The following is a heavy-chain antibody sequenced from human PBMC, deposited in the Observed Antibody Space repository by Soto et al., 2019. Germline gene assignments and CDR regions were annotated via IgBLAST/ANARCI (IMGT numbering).Heavy chain of an antibody. D-gene: IGHD3-22*01. CDR1: GLTFIRYW. J-gene: IGHJ4*02. CDR2: IDPSDSFT. Sequence: ESLTMSFPGSGLTFIRYWISWVRQTPGKGLEWLGRIDPSDSFTVHNPSYQDHVAISVDKSISTAYLQWTSLKASDTGTYFCARHGTHDSPGYYYFDFWGQGALVTVSS. CDR3: ARHGTHDSPGYYYFDF. V-gene: IGHV5-10-1*01.